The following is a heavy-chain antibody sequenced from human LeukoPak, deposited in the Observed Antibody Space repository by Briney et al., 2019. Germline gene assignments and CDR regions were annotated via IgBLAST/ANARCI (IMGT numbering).Heavy chain of an antibody. CDR1: GFTFDDYA. CDR2: ISWNSGSI. CDR3: AKDPVYLASMWGGYYFDY. J-gene: IGHJ4*02. D-gene: IGHD3-10*01. Sequence: GGSLRLSCAASGFTFDDYAMPWVRQAPGKGLEWVSGISWNSGSIGYADSVKGRFTISRDNAKNSLYLQMNGLRAEDTALYYCAKDPVYLASMWGGYYFDYWGQGTLVTVSS. V-gene: IGHV3-9*01.